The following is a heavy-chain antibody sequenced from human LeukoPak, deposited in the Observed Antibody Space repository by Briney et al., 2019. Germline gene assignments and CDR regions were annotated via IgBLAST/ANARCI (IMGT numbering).Heavy chain of an antibody. J-gene: IGHJ5*02. CDR1: GGTFSSYA. D-gene: IGHD6-13*01. Sequence: SVKVSCTASGGTFSSYAISWVRQAPGQGLEWMGGIIPIFGTANYAQKFQGRVTITADESTSTAYMELSSLRSEDTAVYYCARVALQQQLVKSWFDPWGQGTLVTVSS. CDR3: ARVALQQQLVKSWFDP. V-gene: IGHV1-69*13. CDR2: IIPIFGTA.